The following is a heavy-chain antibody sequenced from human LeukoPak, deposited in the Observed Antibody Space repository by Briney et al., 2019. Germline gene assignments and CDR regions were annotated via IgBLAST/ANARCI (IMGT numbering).Heavy chain of an antibody. CDR1: GFTVSSNY. V-gene: IGHV3-53*01. Sequence: PGGSLRLSCVASGFTVSSNYMSWVRQAPGKGLEWVSVIYSGGSTYYADSVQGRFTISRDNSKNTLYLQMNSLRAEDTAVYYCARGTRYRYTVDYWGQGTLVTVSS. CDR3: ARGTRYRYTVDY. D-gene: IGHD3-16*02. J-gene: IGHJ4*02. CDR2: IYSGGST.